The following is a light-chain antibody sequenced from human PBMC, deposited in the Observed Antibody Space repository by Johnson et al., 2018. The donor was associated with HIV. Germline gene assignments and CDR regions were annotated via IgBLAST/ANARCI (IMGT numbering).Light chain of an antibody. CDR2: DTD. J-gene: IGLJ1*01. Sequence: QSLLTQPPSVSAAPGHKVTVSCSGSSSNIGNNFVSWYQQVPGTAPKLLIYDTDKRPSGIPDRFSGSKSGTSAPLGIRGLQTGDEADYYCGTWDNSLSAGVFGSGTKVTVL. V-gene: IGLV1-51*01. CDR3: GTWDNSLSAGV. CDR1: SSNIGNNF.